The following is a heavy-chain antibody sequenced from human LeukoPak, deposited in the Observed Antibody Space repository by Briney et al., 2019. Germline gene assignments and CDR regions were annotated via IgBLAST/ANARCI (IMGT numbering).Heavy chain of an antibody. CDR3: ATDRDITFSFDY. V-gene: IGHV1-24*01. J-gene: IGHJ4*02. D-gene: IGHD3-16*01. Sequence: ASVKVSCKVSGYTLTDLSMHWVRQAPGKGLEWMGGFDPEDGETIYAQKFQGRVTMTEDTSTDTAYMELSSLRSEDTAVYYCATDRDITFSFDYWGQGTLVTVSS. CDR1: GYTLTDLS. CDR2: FDPEDGET.